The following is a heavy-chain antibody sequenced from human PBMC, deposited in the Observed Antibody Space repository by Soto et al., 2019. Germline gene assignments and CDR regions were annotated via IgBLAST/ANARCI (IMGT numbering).Heavy chain of an antibody. CDR3: AAGGGLPRYY. D-gene: IGHD5-12*01. CDR2: IYHSGTT. Sequence: QLQLQESGSGLVKPSQTLSLTCAVSGGSISSGGYSWSWIRQPPGKGLEWIGYIYHSGTTYYNPSNKSRVTQSVDTSNNQYSLKLSSVSAADTAVYYCAAGGGLPRYYWGQGTLVTVSS. J-gene: IGHJ4*02. V-gene: IGHV4-30-2*01. CDR1: GGSISSGGYS.